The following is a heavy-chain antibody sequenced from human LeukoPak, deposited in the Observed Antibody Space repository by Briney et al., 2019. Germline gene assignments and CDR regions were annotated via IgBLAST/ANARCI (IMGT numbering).Heavy chain of an antibody. CDR2: IYYSGST. V-gene: IGHV4-39*01. J-gene: IGHJ4*02. D-gene: IGHD3-9*01. Sequence: SSETLSLTCTVSGCSISSSSYYWGWIRQPPGKGLECIASIYYSGSTYYHPSLKSRVTISVDTSKNQFSLKLSSVTAADRAVYYCARRGYEILTGYYFQWGQGTLVTVST. CDR1: GCSISSSSYY. CDR3: ARRGYEILTGYYFQ.